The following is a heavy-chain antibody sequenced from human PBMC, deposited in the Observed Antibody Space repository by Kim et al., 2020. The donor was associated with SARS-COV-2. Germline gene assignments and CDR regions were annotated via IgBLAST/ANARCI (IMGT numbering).Heavy chain of an antibody. CDR3: ARSGWYYYMDV. D-gene: IGHD1-1*01. V-gene: IGHV4-59*01. Sequence: TNYHPSLKRRVTISVDTSKNQFSLKLSSVTAADTAVYYCARSGWYYYMDVWGKGTTVTVSS. J-gene: IGHJ6*03. CDR2: T.